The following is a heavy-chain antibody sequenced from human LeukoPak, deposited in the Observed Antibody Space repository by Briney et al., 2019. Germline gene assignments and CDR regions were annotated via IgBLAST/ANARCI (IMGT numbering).Heavy chain of an antibody. CDR2: IYHSGST. D-gene: IGHD5-12*01. V-gene: IGHV4-59*08. CDR1: GGSISSYY. CDR3: ARHRIGGYDTFDY. Sequence: PSETLSLTCTVSGGSISSYYWSWIRQPPGKGLEWIGYIYHSGSTNYNPSLKSRVTISVDTSKNQFSLKLSSVTAADTAVYYCARHRIGGYDTFDYWGQGTLVTVSS. J-gene: IGHJ4*02.